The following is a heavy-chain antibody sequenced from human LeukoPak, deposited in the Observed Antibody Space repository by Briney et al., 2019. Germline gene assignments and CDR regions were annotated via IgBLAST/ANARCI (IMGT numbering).Heavy chain of an antibody. Sequence: ASVKVSCKASGYTFTGYYMHWVRQAPGRGLEWMGWINPNSGGTNYAQKFQGRVTMTRDTSISTAYMELSRLRSDDTAVYYCARNRRPAAPYYYMDVWGKGTTVTVSS. D-gene: IGHD2-2*01. V-gene: IGHV1-2*02. CDR2: INPNSGGT. CDR1: GYTFTGYY. J-gene: IGHJ6*03. CDR3: ARNRRPAAPYYYMDV.